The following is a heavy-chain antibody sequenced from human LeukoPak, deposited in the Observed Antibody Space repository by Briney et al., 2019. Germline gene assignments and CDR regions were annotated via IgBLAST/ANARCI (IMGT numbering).Heavy chain of an antibody. CDR2: IYYSGST. D-gene: IGHD6-13*01. CDR1: GGSISSYY. CDR3: ARGTAGRYFDY. Sequence: PSETLSLTCTVSGGSISSYYWSWIRQPPGKGLEWIGYIYYSGSTNYNPSLKSRVTISVDTSKNQFSLKLSSVTAADTAVCYCARGTAGRYFDYWGQGTLVTVSS. J-gene: IGHJ4*02. V-gene: IGHV4-59*12.